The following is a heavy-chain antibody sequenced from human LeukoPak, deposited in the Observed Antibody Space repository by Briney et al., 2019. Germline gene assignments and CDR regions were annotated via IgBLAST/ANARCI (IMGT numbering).Heavy chain of an antibody. D-gene: IGHD1-7*01. CDR3: ARELELSFDY. V-gene: IGHV3-48*01. CDR1: GLNFETAG. J-gene: IGHJ4*02. CDR2: ISSRSTTI. Sequence: GGSLRLSCAASGLNFETAGMNWIRQGRDKGLEWLALISSRSTTIFYADSVRGRFTISRDNDKKSLFLEMSSLRAEDTAAYYCARELELSFDYWGQGTLVTVSS.